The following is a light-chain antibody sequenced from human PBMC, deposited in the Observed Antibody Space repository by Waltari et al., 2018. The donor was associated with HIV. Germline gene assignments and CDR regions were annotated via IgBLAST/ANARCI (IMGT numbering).Light chain of an antibody. CDR1: TSNIGSNY. CDR3: ATWDSSLNAVV. CDR2: DNN. Sequence: QSLLTQPPSVSAAPGQKVTISCSGSTSNIGSNYVSWYEQFPGAAPKLLISDNNKRPSGIPDRFSGYKSGTSATLAITGLQTGDEADYYCATWDSSLNAVVFGGGTKLTVL. V-gene: IGLV1-51*01. J-gene: IGLJ3*02.